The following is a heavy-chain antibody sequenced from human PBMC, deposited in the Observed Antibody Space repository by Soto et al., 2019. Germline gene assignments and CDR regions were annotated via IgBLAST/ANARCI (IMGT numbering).Heavy chain of an antibody. CDR2: ISGSGGGT. CDR3: AKHLSNGSPDY. CDR1: GFTLSSYA. D-gene: IGHD2-15*01. J-gene: IGHJ4*02. Sequence: EVQLLESGGALVQPGGSLRLSCAASGFTLSSYAMSWVRQAPGKGLEWVSLISGSGGGTYYADSVKGRFTISRDNSKNTLDLQMNSLRAEDTAVFYCAKHLSNGSPDYWGQGTLVTVSS. V-gene: IGHV3-23*01.